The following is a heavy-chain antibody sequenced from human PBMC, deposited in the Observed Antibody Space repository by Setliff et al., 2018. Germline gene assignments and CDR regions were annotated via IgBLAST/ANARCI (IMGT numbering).Heavy chain of an antibody. D-gene: IGHD3-3*02. J-gene: IGHJ5*02. CDR3: ARAGFELGQYNWFDP. Sequence: KTSETLSLTCTVSGGSISSYYWSWIRQPPGKRLEWIGYIYYSGSTNYNPSLESRVTISVDTSKNQFSLRLNSATAADTAVYYCARAGFELGQYNWFDPWGQGTLVTVSS. CDR2: IYYSGST. V-gene: IGHV4-59*01. CDR1: GGSISSYY.